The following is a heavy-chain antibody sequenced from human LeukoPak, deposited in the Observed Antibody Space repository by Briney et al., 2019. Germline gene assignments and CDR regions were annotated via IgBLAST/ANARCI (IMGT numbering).Heavy chain of an antibody. CDR2: IYYSGST. CDR1: GGSFSGYY. D-gene: IGHD5-18*01. J-gene: IGHJ6*03. CDR3: ARGFGYSYGYGPEYYYYMDV. Sequence: SETLSLTCAVYGGSFSGYYWSWIRQPPGKGLEWIGYIYYSGSTNYNPSLKSRVTISVDTSKNQFSLKLSSVTAADTAVYYCARGFGYSYGYGPEYYYYMDVWGKGTTVTISS. V-gene: IGHV4-59*01.